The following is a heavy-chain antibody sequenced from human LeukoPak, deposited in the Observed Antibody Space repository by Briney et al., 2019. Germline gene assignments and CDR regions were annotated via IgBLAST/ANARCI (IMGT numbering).Heavy chain of an antibody. V-gene: IGHV4-34*01. Sequence: SETLSLTCAVYGGSFSGCYWSWIRQPPGKGLEWIGEINHSGSTNYNPSLKSRVTISVDTSKNQFSLKLSSVTAADTAVYYCARSYSSGWDDYWGQGTLVTVSS. D-gene: IGHD6-19*01. CDR2: INHSGST. J-gene: IGHJ4*02. CDR3: ARSYSSGWDDY. CDR1: GGSFSGCY.